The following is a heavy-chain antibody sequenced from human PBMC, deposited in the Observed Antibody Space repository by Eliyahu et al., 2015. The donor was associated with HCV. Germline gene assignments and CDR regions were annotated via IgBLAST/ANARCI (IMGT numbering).Heavy chain of an antibody. D-gene: IGHD3-16*01. V-gene: IGHV1-2*02. CDR2: MNPNSGGT. CDR1: GYTFXDYY. CDR3: ARAKAGWGYYGLDV. Sequence: QVQLVQSGTAVKKPGASVKVSCKAXGYTFXDYYMHWVRQAPGQGLEWMAWMNPNSGGTNYAQKFQGRVTMTRDTSVRTVYLELSSLRSDDTAIYYCARAKAGWGYYGLDVWGQGTTVTVSS. J-gene: IGHJ6*02.